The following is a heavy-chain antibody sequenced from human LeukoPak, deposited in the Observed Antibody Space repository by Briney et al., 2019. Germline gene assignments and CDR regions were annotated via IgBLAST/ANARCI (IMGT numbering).Heavy chain of an antibody. Sequence: GGSLRLSCAASGFSFSSHAMSWVRQAPGKGLEWVANIKQDGIETNYLHSVKGRFTISRDNAKNTAYLQLNSLRAEDTALYYCAGGRGWLIDYWGQGTLVTLSS. CDR2: IKQDGIET. J-gene: IGHJ4*02. V-gene: IGHV3-7*04. CDR1: GFSFSSHA. CDR3: AGGRGWLIDY. D-gene: IGHD6-19*01.